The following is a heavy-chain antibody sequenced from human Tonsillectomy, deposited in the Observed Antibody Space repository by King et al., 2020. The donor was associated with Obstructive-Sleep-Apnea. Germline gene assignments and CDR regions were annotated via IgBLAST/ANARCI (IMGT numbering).Heavy chain of an antibody. CDR3: ARGDWSAAGKGNDY. V-gene: IGHV1-8*01. D-gene: IGHD6-13*01. CDR2: MNPNSGNT. CDR1: GYTFTSYD. Sequence: QLQLVQSGAEVKKPGASVKVSCKASGYTFTSYDINWVRQATGQGLEWMGWMNPNSGNTGYAQKFQGRVTMTWNTSIRTAYMELSSLRSEDTAVYYCARGDWSAAGKGNDYWGQGTLVTVSS. J-gene: IGHJ4*02.